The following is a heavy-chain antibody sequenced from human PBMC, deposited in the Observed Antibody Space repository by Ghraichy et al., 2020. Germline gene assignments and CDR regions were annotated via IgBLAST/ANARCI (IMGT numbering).Heavy chain of an antibody. V-gene: IGHV4-59*01. D-gene: IGHD1-26*01. CDR2: IYNSGST. Sequence: SETLSLTCTVSGGSITSYYWSWIRQPPGKGLEWIGHIYNSGSTNYNPSLKSRVTISVDTSKNQFSLKLRSVTVAETALYYCARGVGLSTGDWFDPWGQGTLVTVSS. CDR3: ARGVGLSTGDWFDP. J-gene: IGHJ5*02. CDR1: GGSITSYY.